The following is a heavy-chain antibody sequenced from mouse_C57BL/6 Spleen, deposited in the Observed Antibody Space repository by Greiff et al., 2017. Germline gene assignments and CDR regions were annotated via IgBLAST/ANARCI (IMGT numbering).Heavy chain of an antibody. J-gene: IGHJ2*01. CDR1: GYTFPSYW. CDR2: INPSNGGT. D-gene: IGHD2-4*01. Sequence: QVQLKQPGTELVKPGASVKLSCKASGYTFPSYWLHWVKQRPGQGLEWIGYINPSNGGTNYNEKFKSKATLTVDKSSSTAYMQLSSLTSEDSAVYYCARYDYDGAPFDYWGQGTTLTVSS. V-gene: IGHV1-53*01. CDR3: ARYDYDGAPFDY.